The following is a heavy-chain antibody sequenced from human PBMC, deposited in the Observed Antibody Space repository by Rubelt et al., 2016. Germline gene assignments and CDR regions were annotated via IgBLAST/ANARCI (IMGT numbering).Heavy chain of an antibody. D-gene: IGHD6-13*01. CDR1: SRSG. Sequence: SRSGMHWVRQAPGKGLEWVAVIWYDGTNKYYGDSVKGRFTISRNNSKNTLYLQMNSLRAEDTAVYYCAKDHSSSWYEKNFDYWGQGTLVTVSS. CDR2: IWYDGTNK. CDR3: AKDHSSSWYEKNFDY. V-gene: IGHV3-33*06. J-gene: IGHJ4*02.